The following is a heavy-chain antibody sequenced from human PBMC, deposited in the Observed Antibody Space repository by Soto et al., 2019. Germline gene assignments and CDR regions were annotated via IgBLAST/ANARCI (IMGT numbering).Heavy chain of an antibody. CDR1: GYTFTSYG. CDR3: ARGYCSSTSCHHDAFDI. J-gene: IGHJ3*02. V-gene: IGHV1-18*01. D-gene: IGHD2-2*01. CDR2: ISAYNGNT. Sequence: GASVKVSCKASGYTFTSYGISWARQAPGQGLEWMGWISAYNGNTNYAQKLQGRVTMTTDTSTSTAYMELRSLRSDDTAVYYCARGYCSSTSCHHDAFDIWGQGTMVTVSS.